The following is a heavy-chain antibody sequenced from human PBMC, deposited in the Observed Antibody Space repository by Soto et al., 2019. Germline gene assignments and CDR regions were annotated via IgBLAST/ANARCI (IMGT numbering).Heavy chain of an antibody. CDR3: VRQGFGRLHRLVDV. CDR1: DHSRSSHK. D-gene: IGHD3-10*01. Sequence: FDKLSITCTVPDHSRSSHKRSCILQPQWRRLEWIGDIDSNGGTSYNPSLQSRVTISIDTSTKQFSLKLSSVTAADTAVYYCVRQGFGRLHRLVDVRGQGTTVTVSS. V-gene: IGHV4-59*08. CDR2: IDSNGGT. J-gene: IGHJ6*02.